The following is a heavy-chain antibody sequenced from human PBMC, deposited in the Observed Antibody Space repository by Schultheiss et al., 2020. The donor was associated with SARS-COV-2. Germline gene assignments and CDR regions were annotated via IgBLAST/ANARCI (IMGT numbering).Heavy chain of an antibody. CDR3: AKCVGQWLVYDAFDI. CDR1: GFTFSDYY. J-gene: IGHJ3*02. D-gene: IGHD6-19*01. CDR2: INSDGSST. V-gene: IGHV3-74*01. Sequence: GGSLRLSCAASGFTFSDYYMSWIRQAPGKGLEWVSRINSDGSSTSYADSVKGRFTISRDNAKNTLYLQMNSLRAEDTAVYYCAKCVGQWLVYDAFDIWGQGTMVTVSS.